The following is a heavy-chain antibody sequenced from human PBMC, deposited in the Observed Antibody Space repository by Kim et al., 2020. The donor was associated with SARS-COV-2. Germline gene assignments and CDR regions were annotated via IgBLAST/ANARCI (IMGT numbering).Heavy chain of an antibody. CDR3: AIVRGALYYYYGMDV. J-gene: IGHJ6*02. Sequence: SETLSLTCTVSGGSVSSGSYYWSWIRQPPGKGLEWIGYIYYSGSTNYNPSLKSRVTISVDTSKNQFSLKLSSVTAADTAVYYCAIVRGALYYYYGMDVWGQGTTVTVSS. V-gene: IGHV4-61*01. CDR1: GGSVSSGSYY. D-gene: IGHD3-10*01. CDR2: IYYSGST.